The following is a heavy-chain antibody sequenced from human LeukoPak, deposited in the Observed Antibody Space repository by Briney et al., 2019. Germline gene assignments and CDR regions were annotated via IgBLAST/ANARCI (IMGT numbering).Heavy chain of an antibody. V-gene: IGHV4-38-2*01. J-gene: IGHJ3*02. CDR1: GGSFSGYY. CDR2: IYLSGST. Sequence: PSETLSLTCAVYGGSFSGYYWGWIRQPPGKGLEWIGIIYLSGSTYYSPSLKSRVTISVDTSKNQFSLKLSSVTAADTAIYYCARISPGAFDIWGQGTMVTVSS. D-gene: IGHD2-15*01. CDR3: ARISPGAFDI.